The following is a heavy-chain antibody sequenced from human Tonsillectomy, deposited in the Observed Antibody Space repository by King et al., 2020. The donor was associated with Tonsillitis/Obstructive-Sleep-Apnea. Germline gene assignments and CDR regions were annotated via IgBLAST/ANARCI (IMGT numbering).Heavy chain of an antibody. V-gene: IGHV1-18*01. J-gene: IGHJ5*02. CDR3: ARDQTRDECWSGREEGNWCDP. CDR2: ISPYNGNT. D-gene: IGHD3-3*01. Sequence: QLVQSGAEVKKPGASVRVSCKASGYTFTKYGISWVRQAPGQGLEWLGWISPYNGNTNYAQKFQDRVFLTTDTSTSTAYMELRSLRSDDTAVYYCARDQTRDECWSGREEGNWCDPWGQGTLVTVSS. CDR1: GYTFTKYG.